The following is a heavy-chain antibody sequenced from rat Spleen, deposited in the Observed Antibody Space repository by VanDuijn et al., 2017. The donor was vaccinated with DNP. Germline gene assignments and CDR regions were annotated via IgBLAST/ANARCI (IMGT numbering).Heavy chain of an antibody. D-gene: IGHD1-11*01. CDR3: ARGPNYGGYADYFDY. CDR1: GFNFNDYW. CDR2: INKDSSTI. J-gene: IGHJ2*01. V-gene: IGHV4-2*01. Sequence: EVKLVESGGGLVQPGSSLKLSCAASGFNFNDYWMGWVRQAPGKGLEWIGQINKDSSTISYSASLKDKLTISRDSAQNTLYLQMSKLGSEDTAIYYCARGPNYGGYADYFDYWGQGVTVTVSS.